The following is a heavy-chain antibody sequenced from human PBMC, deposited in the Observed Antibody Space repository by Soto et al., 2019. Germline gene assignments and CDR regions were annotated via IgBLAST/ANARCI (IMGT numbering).Heavy chain of an antibody. V-gene: IGHV4-31*03. D-gene: IGHD5-12*01. Sequence: SETLSLTCTVSGGSISSGGYYWSWIRQHPGKGLEWIGYIYYSGSTYYNPSLKSRVTISVDTSKNQFSLKLSSVTAADTAVYYCARTVRGVEMATIFFDYWGQGTLVTVSS. CDR3: ARTVRGVEMATIFFDY. CDR2: IYYSGST. J-gene: IGHJ4*02. CDR1: GGSISSGGYY.